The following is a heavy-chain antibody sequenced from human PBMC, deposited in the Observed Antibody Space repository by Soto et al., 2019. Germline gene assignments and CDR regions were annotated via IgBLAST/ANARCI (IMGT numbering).Heavy chain of an antibody. CDR2: ISGSGGST. CDR3: AKARMAALWPFDP. CDR1: GFTFSSYA. Sequence: GGSLRLSCAASGFTFSSYAMNWVRQAPGKGLEWVSGISGSGGSTYYADSVRGRFTISRDNSKNTLYLQMNSLRAEDTAVYYCAKARMAALWPFDPWGQGTLVTVSS. D-gene: IGHD6-13*01. V-gene: IGHV3-23*01. J-gene: IGHJ5*02.